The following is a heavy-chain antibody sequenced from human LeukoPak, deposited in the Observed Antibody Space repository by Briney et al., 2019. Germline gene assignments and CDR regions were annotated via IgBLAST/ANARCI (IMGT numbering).Heavy chain of an antibody. J-gene: IGHJ4*02. CDR2: IIPILGIA. D-gene: IGHD3-10*01. Sequence: ASVKVSCKASGGTFSSYAISWVRQAPGQGLEWMGRIIPILGIANYAQKFQGRVTIIADKSTSTAYMELSSLRSEDTAVYYCARDVSTYYYGSGSLTDFDYWGQGTLVTVSS. CDR1: GGTFSSYA. CDR3: ARDVSTYYYGSGSLTDFDY. V-gene: IGHV1-69*04.